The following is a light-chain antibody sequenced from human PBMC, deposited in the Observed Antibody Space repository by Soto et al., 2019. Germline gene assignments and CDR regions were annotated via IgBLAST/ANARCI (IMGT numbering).Light chain of an antibody. V-gene: IGLV1-44*01. CDR1: SSDIGSNT. Sequence: QSVLTQPPSASGTPGQRVTISCSGSSSDIGSNTVSWYQQLPGTAPKLLIFGNNQRPSGVPDRFSGSKSGTSASLAISGLQSEDEADYYCAAWDYSLNGRYVFGTGTKVTVL. CDR2: GNN. CDR3: AAWDYSLNGRYV. J-gene: IGLJ1*01.